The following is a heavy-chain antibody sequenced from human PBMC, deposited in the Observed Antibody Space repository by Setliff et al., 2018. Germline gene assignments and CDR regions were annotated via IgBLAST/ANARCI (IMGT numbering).Heavy chain of an antibody. Sequence: SETLSLTCTISSGSISNYYWSWVRQSPGKGLEYIGYVHFGGDSNYSPSLKSRVTISVDTSKNQFSVNLKSVTAADTAVYYCARQPSSGGYYNARPYYFDHWGQGILVTVSS. CDR3: ARQPSSGGYYNARPYYFDH. D-gene: IGHD3-10*01. CDR1: SGSISNYY. CDR2: VHFGGDS. V-gene: IGHV4-59*08. J-gene: IGHJ4*02.